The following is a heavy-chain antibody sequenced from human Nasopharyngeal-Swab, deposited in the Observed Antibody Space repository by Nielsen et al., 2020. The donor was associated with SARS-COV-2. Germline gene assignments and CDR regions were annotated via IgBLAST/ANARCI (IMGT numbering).Heavy chain of an antibody. J-gene: IGHJ4*02. D-gene: IGHD1-26*01. V-gene: IGHV3-7*01. CDR3: ARVFGWELLRDGFDY. CDR2: IKQDGSEK. CDR1: GFTFSSYW. Sequence: GESLKISCAASGFTFSSYWMSWVRQAPGKGLEWVANIKQDGSEKYYVDSVKGRFAISRDNAKNSLYLQMNSLRAEDTAVYYCARVFGWELLRDGFDYWGQGILVTVSS.